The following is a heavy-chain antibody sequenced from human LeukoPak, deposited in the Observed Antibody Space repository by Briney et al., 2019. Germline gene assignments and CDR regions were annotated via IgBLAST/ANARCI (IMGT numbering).Heavy chain of an antibody. V-gene: IGHV1-2*06. Sequence: ASVKVSCKASGYTFTGYYMHWVRQAPGQGLEWMGRIKPNSDGTNYAQTFQGRVTMSRATSISTAYIELSRLRSDDTAVYYCASLYYGSGSYGRYNPPFDYWGQGTLVTVSS. D-gene: IGHD3-10*01. CDR2: IKPNSDGT. J-gene: IGHJ4*02. CDR1: GYTFTGYY. CDR3: ASLYYGSGSYGRYNPPFDY.